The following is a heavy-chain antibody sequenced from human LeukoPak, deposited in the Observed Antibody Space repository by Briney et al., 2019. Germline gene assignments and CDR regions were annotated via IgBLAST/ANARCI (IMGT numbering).Heavy chain of an antibody. J-gene: IGHJ4*02. V-gene: IGHV3-23*01. Sequence: GGSLRPSCAASGFTFSSYTMSWVRQAPGKGLEWVSAISGSGGRTYYADSVKGRFTISRDNSKNTLYLQMNSLRAEDTAVYYCAPGGPGYYFDYWGQGTLVTVSS. CDR3: APGGPGYYFDY. CDR2: ISGSGGRT. D-gene: IGHD3-10*01. CDR1: GFTFSSYT.